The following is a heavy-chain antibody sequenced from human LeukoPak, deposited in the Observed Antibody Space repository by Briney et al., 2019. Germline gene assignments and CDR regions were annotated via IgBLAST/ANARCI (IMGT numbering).Heavy chain of an antibody. D-gene: IGHD3-16*01. CDR1: GFTFSTYS. CDR3: ARDYVQDY. Sequence: GGSLRLSCAASGFTFSTYSMNWVRQAPGKGLEWVSSITSSSTYIYYADSVKGRFTISRDNAKNSLYLQMNSLRDEDTAVYYCARDYVQDYWGQGTLVTVSS. CDR2: ITSSSTYI. V-gene: IGHV3-21*01. J-gene: IGHJ4*02.